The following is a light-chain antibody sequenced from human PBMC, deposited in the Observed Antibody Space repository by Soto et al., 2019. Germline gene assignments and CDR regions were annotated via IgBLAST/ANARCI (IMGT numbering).Light chain of an antibody. V-gene: IGKV3-15*01. CDR3: QQYNNWPPT. CDR1: QSISSG. Sequence: EIVMTQSPATLSVSPGERATLSCRASQSISSGLAWYQQKPGQAPRLLIYGASTRATGIPARFSGSGSGTEFTLTITSLQSEDFAVYYCQQYNNWPPTFGQGTKVEIK. J-gene: IGKJ1*01. CDR2: GAS.